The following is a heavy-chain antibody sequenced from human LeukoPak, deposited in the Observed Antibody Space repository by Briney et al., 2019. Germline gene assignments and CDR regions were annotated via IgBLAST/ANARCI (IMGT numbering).Heavy chain of an antibody. D-gene: IGHD6-19*01. J-gene: IGHJ4*02. CDR2: ISGSGGST. CDR3: AKKGDSGWVFDY. Sequence: GGSLRLSCAASGFTFSSYATSWARQAPGKGLEWVSGISGSGGSTHYADSVKGQFTISRDNSKNTLWLQMNSLRAEDTALYYCAKKGDSGWVFDYWGQGTLVTVSS. CDR1: GFTFSSYA. V-gene: IGHV3-23*01.